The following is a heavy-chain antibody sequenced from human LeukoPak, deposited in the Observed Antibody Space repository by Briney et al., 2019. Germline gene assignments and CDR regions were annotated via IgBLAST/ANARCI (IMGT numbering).Heavy chain of an antibody. CDR1: EFTFSSYA. J-gene: IGHJ4*02. V-gene: IGHV3-23*01. CDR2: ISGSGGST. D-gene: IGHD3-22*01. CDR3: AKDTTYYYDSSGYRMFDY. Sequence: PGGSLRLSCAASEFTFSSYAMSWVRQAPGKGLEWVSAISGSGGSTYYADSVKGRFTTSRDNSKNTLYLQMNSLRAEDTAVYYCAKDTTYYYDSSGYRMFDYWGQGTLVTVSS.